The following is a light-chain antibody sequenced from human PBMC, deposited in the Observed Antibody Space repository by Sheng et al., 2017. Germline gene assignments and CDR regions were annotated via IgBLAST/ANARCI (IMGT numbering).Light chain of an antibody. CDR2: QNS. V-gene: IGLV3-1*01. CDR1: KMGDKH. CDR3: QVWDSSSDVV. Sequence: SYELTQPPSVSVSPGQTASITCSGDKMGDKHVSWYQQKAGQSPILVMYQNSRRPSGIPERFSGSNSGNTATLTISRVEAGDEADYYCQVWDSSSDVVFGGGTKLTVL. J-gene: IGLJ2*01.